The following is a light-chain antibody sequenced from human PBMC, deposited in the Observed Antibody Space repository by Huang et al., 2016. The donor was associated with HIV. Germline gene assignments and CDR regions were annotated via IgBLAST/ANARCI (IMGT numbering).Light chain of an antibody. CDR2: DAS. Sequence: EIVLTQSPATLSLSPGERATLSCRASQSVGSFLACYQQKPGQAPRLLIYDASYMATGIPARFSGSGSGTDFTLTISSLEPEDFAVYYCQQRTYSFTFGPGTKVD. CDR3: QQRTYSFT. V-gene: IGKV3-11*01. CDR1: QSVGSF. J-gene: IGKJ3*01.